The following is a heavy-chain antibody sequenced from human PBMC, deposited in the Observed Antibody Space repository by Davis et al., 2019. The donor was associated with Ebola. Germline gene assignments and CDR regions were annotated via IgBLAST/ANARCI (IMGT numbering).Heavy chain of an antibody. CDR3: ARESRIAVAGRKGYFDL. J-gene: IGHJ2*01. Sequence: PGGSLRLSCAVYGGSFSGYYWSWIRQPPGKGLEWIGEINHSGSTNYNPSLKSRVTISVDTSKNQFSLKLSSVTAADTAVYYCARESRIAVAGRKGYFDLWGRGTLVTVSS. CDR2: INHSGST. V-gene: IGHV4-34*01. D-gene: IGHD6-19*01. CDR1: GGSFSGYY.